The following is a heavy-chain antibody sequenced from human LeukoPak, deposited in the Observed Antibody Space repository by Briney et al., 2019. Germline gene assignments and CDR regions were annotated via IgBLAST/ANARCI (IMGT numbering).Heavy chain of an antibody. J-gene: IGHJ4*02. V-gene: IGHV1-69*01. Sequence: GSSVKVSCKASGGTFSSYAISWVRQAPGQGLEWMGGIIPIFGTANYAQKFQGRVTITADESTSTAYMELSSLRSEDTAVYYCARTLRPLGLGYCSSTSCYDGLDYWGQGTLVTVSS. CDR2: IIPIFGTA. CDR1: GGTFSSYA. D-gene: IGHD2-2*01. CDR3: ARTLRPLGLGYCSSTSCYDGLDY.